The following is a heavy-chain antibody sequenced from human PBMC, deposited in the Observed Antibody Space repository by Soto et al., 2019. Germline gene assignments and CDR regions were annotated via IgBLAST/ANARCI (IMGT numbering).Heavy chain of an antibody. D-gene: IGHD3-9*01. J-gene: IGHJ6*02. CDR2: IDPSDSYT. CDR1: GYSFTSYW. Sequence: GESLKISCKGSGYSFTSYWISWVRQMPGKGLEWMGRIDPSDSYTRYSPSFQGQVTISADKSISTAYLQWSSLKASDTAIYYCARGTAYGYSMDVWGQGTTVTVSS. V-gene: IGHV5-10-1*04. CDR3: ARGTAYGYSMDV.